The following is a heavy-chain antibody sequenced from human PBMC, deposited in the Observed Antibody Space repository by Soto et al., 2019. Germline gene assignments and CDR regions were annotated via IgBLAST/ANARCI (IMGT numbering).Heavy chain of an antibody. CDR3: AAAPRY. Sequence: ETLYLTCTVSGGSISNYYWSWVRQPPGKGLEWIGYIYDSGSTNYNPSLKSRVTISVDTSKNQFSLRLTSVTAADTAVYYCAAAPRYCGQGTLVTVSS. CDR1: GGSISNYY. CDR2: IYDSGST. V-gene: IGHV4-59*01. J-gene: IGHJ4*02. D-gene: IGHD2-15*01.